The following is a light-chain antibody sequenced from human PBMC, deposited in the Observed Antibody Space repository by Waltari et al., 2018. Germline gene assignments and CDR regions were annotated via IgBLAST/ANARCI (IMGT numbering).Light chain of an antibody. Sequence: EIVLTQSPGTLSSSPGERAPLSCWASHRVGRALAWYQQTRGQAPRLPLYGASTSASGIPDRFSGSGSGTDFSLTINRLEPEDFAVYYCQHYVRLPVTFGQGTKVEIK. V-gene: IGKV3-20*01. CDR2: GAS. CDR3: QHYVRLPVT. J-gene: IGKJ1*01. CDR1: HRVGRA.